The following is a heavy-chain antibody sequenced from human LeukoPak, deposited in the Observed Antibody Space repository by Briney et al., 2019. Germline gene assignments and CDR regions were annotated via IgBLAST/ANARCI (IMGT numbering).Heavy chain of an antibody. J-gene: IGHJ4*02. V-gene: IGHV4-39*01. D-gene: IGHD5-24*01. CDR3: ARQNVATTHFDY. Sequence: PSETLSLTCTVSGGSISSSSYYWGWIRQPPGKGLELIGSIYYSGSTYYNPSLKSRVTISVDTSKNQFSLKLSSVTAADTAVYYCARQNVATTHFDYWGQGTLVTVSS. CDR2: IYYSGST. CDR1: GGSISSSSYY.